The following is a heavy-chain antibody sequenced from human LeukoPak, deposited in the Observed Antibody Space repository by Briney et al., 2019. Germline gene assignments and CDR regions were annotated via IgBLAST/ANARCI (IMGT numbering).Heavy chain of an antibody. D-gene: IGHD2-2*01. V-gene: IGHV4-4*07. CDR3: ARGYCSSTSCLGVDAFDI. J-gene: IGHJ3*02. CDR2: IYTSGST. CDR1: GGSISSYY. Sequence: SETLSLTCTVSGGSISSYYWSWIRQPAGKGLEWIGRIYTSGSTNYNPSLKSRVTMSVDTSKNQFSLKLSSVTAADTAVYYCARGYCSSTSCLGVDAFDIWGQGTTVTVSS.